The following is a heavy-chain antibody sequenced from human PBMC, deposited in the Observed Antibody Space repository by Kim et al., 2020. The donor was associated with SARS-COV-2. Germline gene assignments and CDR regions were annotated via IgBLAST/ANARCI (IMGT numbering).Heavy chain of an antibody. CDR3: ADLSIATSIYGMDV. J-gene: IGHJ6*02. CDR1: GFTFSGYA. D-gene: IGHD6-6*01. Sequence: GGSLRLSCAASGFTFSGYAMSWVRQAPGTGLGWVSTISGSGGSTYYADSVKGRFTISRDNSKNTLYLQMNSLRAEDTAVYYCADLSIATSIYGMDVWGQGTTVTVSS. V-gene: IGHV3-23*01. CDR2: ISGSGGST.